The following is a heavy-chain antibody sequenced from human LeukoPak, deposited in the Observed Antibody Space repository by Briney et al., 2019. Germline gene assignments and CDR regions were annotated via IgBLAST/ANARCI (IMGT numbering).Heavy chain of an antibody. J-gene: IGHJ4*02. CDR3: ARDSSGWYVRGYFDY. CDR2: INPNSGGT. V-gene: IGHV1-2*04. CDR1: GYTFTGYY. D-gene: IGHD6-19*01. Sequence: ASVKVSCKASGYTFTGYYMHWVRQAPGQGLEWMGWINPNSGGTNYAQKFQGWVTMTRDTSISTAYMELSRLRSDDTAVYYCARDSSGWYVRGYFDYWGQGTLVTVSS.